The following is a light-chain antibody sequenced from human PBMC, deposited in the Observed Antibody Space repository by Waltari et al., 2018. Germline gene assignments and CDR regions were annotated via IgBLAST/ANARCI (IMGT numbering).Light chain of an antibody. J-gene: IGKJ5*01. V-gene: IGKV4-1*01. Sequence: DIEMTQSPESLAVSLGERNPINRKPGRSVLSISNKRNYLPWYQHKPGQPPKLLLYWASTRTSGVPERFIGSGSGTDFTLTITSLQAEDVAVYYCQQHYSNPVFGQGTRLELK. CDR2: WAS. CDR1: RSVLSISNKRNY. CDR3: QQHYSNPV.